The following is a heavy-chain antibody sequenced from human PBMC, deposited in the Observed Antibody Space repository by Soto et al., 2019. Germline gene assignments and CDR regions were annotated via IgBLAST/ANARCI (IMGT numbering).Heavy chain of an antibody. CDR2: IWYDGRDK. Sequence: QVQLVESGGGVVQPGRSLRLSCAASGITFSNYGTHWVRQAPGKGLEWVAVIWYDGRDKYYADSVKGRFTISRDNSKNTLYLQMNSLTADDTGVYYCVGGYGYFDNWGQGTLVTVSS. D-gene: IGHD3-22*01. V-gene: IGHV3-33*01. CDR1: GITFSNYG. J-gene: IGHJ4*02. CDR3: VGGYGYFDN.